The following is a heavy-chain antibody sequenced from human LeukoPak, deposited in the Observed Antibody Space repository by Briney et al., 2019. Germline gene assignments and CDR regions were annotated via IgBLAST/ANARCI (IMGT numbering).Heavy chain of an antibody. D-gene: IGHD4-17*01. CDR1: GGSISNYY. CDR3: AKESTVTPGNVNWFDP. Sequence: PSETLSLTCTVSGGSISNYYWSWMRQSPGKGLEWIGYIYYSGNTKYNPSLKSRVSISVDTSKNQFSLKLSSVTAADTAVYYCAKESTVTPGNVNWFDPWGQGTLVTVSS. J-gene: IGHJ5*02. CDR2: IYYSGNT. V-gene: IGHV4-59*01.